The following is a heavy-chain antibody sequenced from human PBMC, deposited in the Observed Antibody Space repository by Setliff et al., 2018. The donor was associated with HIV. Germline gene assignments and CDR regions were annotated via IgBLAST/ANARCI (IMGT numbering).Heavy chain of an antibody. CDR2: IIPIFGTT. J-gene: IGHJ6*03. Sequence: ASVKVSCKASGYTFTGYYIHWVRQAPGQGLEWMGRIIPIFGTTNYAQMFQGRVTMTADESTSTAYMELSSLRSEDTAVYYCARAVVPTYYDVLTGYVYYMDVWGKGTTVTVSS. CDR1: GYTFTGYY. V-gene: IGHV1-69*13. CDR3: ARAVVPTYYDVLTGYVYYMDV. D-gene: IGHD3-9*01.